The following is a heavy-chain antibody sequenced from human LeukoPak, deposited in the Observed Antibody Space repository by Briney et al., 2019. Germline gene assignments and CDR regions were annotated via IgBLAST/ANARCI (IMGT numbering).Heavy chain of an antibody. CDR3: ARGNSGPWV. D-gene: IGHD6-19*01. CDR2: INHSGST. Sequence: SETLSLTCTASGGSISSYYWSWIRQPPGKGLEWIGEINHSGSTNYNPSLKSRVTISVDTSKNQFSLKLSSVTAADTAVYYCARGNSGPWVWGQGTLVTVSS. V-gene: IGHV4-34*01. J-gene: IGHJ4*02. CDR1: GGSISSYY.